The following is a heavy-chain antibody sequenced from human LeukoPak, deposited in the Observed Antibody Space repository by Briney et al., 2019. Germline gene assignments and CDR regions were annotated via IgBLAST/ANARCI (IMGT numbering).Heavy chain of an antibody. Sequence: QPGGSLRLSCAASGFTFSSYWMSWVRQAPGKGLEWVANIKQDGSEKYYVDSVKGRFTISRDNAKNSLYLQMNSLRAEDTAVYYCARTPLRFLEWLIYYLDYWGQGTLVTVSS. D-gene: IGHD3-3*01. V-gene: IGHV3-7*01. J-gene: IGHJ4*02. CDR3: ARTPLRFLEWLIYYLDY. CDR2: IKQDGSEK. CDR1: GFTFSSYW.